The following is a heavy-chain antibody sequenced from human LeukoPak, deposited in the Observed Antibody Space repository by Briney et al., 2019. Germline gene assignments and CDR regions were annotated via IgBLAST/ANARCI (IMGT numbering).Heavy chain of an antibody. CDR3: ARVCSSSWLDY. Sequence: AGGSLRLSCAASGFTFSSYGMHWVRQAPGKGLEWVAVIWYDGSNKYYADSVKGRFTISRDNSKNTLYLQMNSLRAEDTAVYYCARVCSSSWLDYWGQGTLVTVSS. CDR2: IWYDGSNK. D-gene: IGHD6-13*01. J-gene: IGHJ4*02. V-gene: IGHV3-33*01. CDR1: GFTFSSYG.